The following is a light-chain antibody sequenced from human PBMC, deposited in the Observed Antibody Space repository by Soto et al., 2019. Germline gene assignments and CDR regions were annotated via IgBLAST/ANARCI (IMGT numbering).Light chain of an antibody. CDR3: EKYNSAFN. V-gene: IGKV1-27*01. CDR1: QGISNY. Sequence: DIQMTQSQPSLSASVGDRVTITCRASQGISNYLAWWQQKTGKVPKLLIYAAATLQSGVPSRFSGSESGTDFTLTINSLQPEDVATYYWEKYNSAFNSGSGTKVDIK. CDR2: AAA. J-gene: IGKJ3*01.